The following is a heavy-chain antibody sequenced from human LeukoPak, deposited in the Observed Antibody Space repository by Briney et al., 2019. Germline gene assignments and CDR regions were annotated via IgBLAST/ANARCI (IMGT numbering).Heavy chain of an antibody. Sequence: PGGSLRLSCAASGFTVSSNYMSWVRQAPGKGLEWVSVIYSGGSTYYADSVKGRFTISRDNSKNTLYLQMNSLRAEDTAVYYCAKAWGYYYGSRSYYNGYFDYWGQGTLVTVSS. V-gene: IGHV3-53*01. J-gene: IGHJ4*02. CDR2: IYSGGST. D-gene: IGHD3-10*01. CDR1: GFTVSSNY. CDR3: AKAWGYYYGSRSYYNGYFDY.